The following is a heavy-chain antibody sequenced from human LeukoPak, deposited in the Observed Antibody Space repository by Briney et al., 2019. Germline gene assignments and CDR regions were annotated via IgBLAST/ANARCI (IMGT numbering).Heavy chain of an antibody. V-gene: IGHV3-21*01. D-gene: IGHD3-22*01. Sequence: GGSLRLSCAASGFTFSSYNMNWVRQAPGKGLEWVSYISTSSTYIYYADSVKGRFTISRDNAKNSLYLQMNSLRAEDTAVYYCARGAYDSSGQFDYWGQGTLVIVSS. J-gene: IGHJ4*02. CDR3: ARGAYDSSGQFDY. CDR1: GFTFSSYN. CDR2: ISTSSTYI.